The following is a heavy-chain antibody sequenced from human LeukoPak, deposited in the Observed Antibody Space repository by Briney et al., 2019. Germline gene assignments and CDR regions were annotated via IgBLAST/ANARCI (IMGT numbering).Heavy chain of an antibody. CDR2: INPNSGGT. Sequence: ASVKVSCKASGYTFTGYYMHWVRQAPGQGLEWMGWINPNSGGTNYAQKFQGRVTMTRDTSISTAYMELSSLTSEDTAVYYCATVFQQRGYYYMDVWGKGTTVIVS. D-gene: IGHD6-13*01. CDR1: GYTFTGYY. CDR3: ATVFQQRGYYYMDV. J-gene: IGHJ6*03. V-gene: IGHV1-2*02.